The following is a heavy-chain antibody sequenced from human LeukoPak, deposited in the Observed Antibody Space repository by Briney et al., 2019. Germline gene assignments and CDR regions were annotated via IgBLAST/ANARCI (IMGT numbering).Heavy chain of an antibody. CDR2: ISYDGSNK. D-gene: IGHD3-22*01. Sequence: GGCLRLSCAASGFTFSSYGMHWGRQAPGKGLEWVAVISYDGSNKYYADSVKGRFTISRDNSKNTLYLQVNSLRAEDTAVYYCAKSLVVTENDYYYYGMDVWGQGTTVTVSS. CDR3: AKSLVVTENDYYYYGMDV. J-gene: IGHJ6*02. V-gene: IGHV3-30*18. CDR1: GFTFSSYG.